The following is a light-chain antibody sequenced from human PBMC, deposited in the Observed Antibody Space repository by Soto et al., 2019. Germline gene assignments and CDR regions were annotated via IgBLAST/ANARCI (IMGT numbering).Light chain of an antibody. CDR2: EVS. CDR3: ASYTTHTARFV. Sequence: QSVLTQPPSVSGSPGQPVTIPCTGTSSDVGSYNRVSWYHQAPGTAPRLMIYEVSNRPSGVPDRFSGSKSGNTASLTISGLQAEDEADYYCASYTTHTARFVFGTGTKLTVL. J-gene: IGLJ1*01. V-gene: IGLV2-18*02. CDR1: SSDVGSYNR.